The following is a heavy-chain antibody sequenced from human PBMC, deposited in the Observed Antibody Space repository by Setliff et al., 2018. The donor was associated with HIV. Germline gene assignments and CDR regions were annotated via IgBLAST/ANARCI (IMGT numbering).Heavy chain of an antibody. CDR3: ASSITVAAGRSHYYYAMDV. CDR1: GYSFTSYW. D-gene: IGHD2-15*01. Sequence: PGESLKISCKGSGYSFTSYWIGWVRQMPGKGLEWMGIIHPSDSNTRYSPSFRGQVTISADKSISTAYLQWSGLKASDTAMYYCASSITVAAGRSHYYYAMDVWGQGTTVTVSS. CDR2: IHPSDSNT. V-gene: IGHV5-51*01. J-gene: IGHJ6*02.